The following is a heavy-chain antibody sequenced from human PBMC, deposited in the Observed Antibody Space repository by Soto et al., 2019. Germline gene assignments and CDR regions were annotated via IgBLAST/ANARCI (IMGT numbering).Heavy chain of an antibody. CDR2: IYYSGST. Sequence: SETLSLTCTVSGGSISSYYWSWIRQPPGKGLEWIGYIYYSGSTNYNPSLKSRVTISVDTSKNQFSLKLSSVTAADTAVYYCARVGCSGGSCSDYWGQGTLVTVSS. CDR3: ARVGCSGGSCSDY. D-gene: IGHD2-15*01. V-gene: IGHV4-59*01. CDR1: GGSISSYY. J-gene: IGHJ4*02.